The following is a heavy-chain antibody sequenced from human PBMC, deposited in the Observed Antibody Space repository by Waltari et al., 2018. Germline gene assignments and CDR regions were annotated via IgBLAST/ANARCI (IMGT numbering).Heavy chain of an antibody. D-gene: IGHD3-22*01. V-gene: IGHV3-74*01. J-gene: IGHJ4*02. CDR2: INIDGSNA. CDR1: GFTFSQYW. Sequence: EVQLVESGGGLVQPGGSLRVSCAASGFTFSQYWMHWVRQSPGKGLVWVARINIDGSNANYADSVKGRFTISRDNARSTLDLQMNNVTAEDTGVFYCVRPYYESRGLLFDFWGQGTLVTVSS. CDR3: VRPYYESRGLLFDF.